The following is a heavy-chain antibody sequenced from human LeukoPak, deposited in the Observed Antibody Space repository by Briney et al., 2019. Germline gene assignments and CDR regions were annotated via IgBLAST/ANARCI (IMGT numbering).Heavy chain of an antibody. Sequence: SQTLSLTCAVSGGSISSRGYSWSWIRQPPGKGLEWIGYIYHSGSTYYNPSLKSRVTISVDRSKNQFSLKLSSVTAADTAVYYCARGRTTVVTPYYFDYWGQGTLVTVSS. D-gene: IGHD4-23*01. CDR3: ARGRTTVVTPYYFDY. CDR2: IYHSGST. J-gene: IGHJ4*02. V-gene: IGHV4-30-2*01. CDR1: GGSISSRGYS.